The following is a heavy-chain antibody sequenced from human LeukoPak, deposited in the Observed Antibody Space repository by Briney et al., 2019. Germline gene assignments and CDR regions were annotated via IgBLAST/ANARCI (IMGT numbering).Heavy chain of an antibody. Sequence: GGSLRLSCAASGFTFSSYSMNWVRQAPGKGLEWVSSISSSSSYIYYADSVKGRFTISRDNAKNSLYLQMNSLRAEDTAVYYCARDALRYFDWLSHHTHNDYWGQGTLVTVSS. CDR1: GFTFSSYS. V-gene: IGHV3-21*01. J-gene: IGHJ4*02. CDR2: ISSSSSYI. CDR3: ARDALRYFDWLSHHTHNDY. D-gene: IGHD3-9*01.